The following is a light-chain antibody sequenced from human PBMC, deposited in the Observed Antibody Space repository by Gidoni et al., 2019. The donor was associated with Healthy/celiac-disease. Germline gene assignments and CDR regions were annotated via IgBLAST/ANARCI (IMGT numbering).Light chain of an antibody. CDR3: GTWDSSLSVVV. V-gene: IGLV1-51*02. CDR2: ENN. Sequence: QSVLTQPPSVSAAPGQKVTISCSGSSSNIGTNYVSWYQQLPGTAPKLLIYENNKRPSGIPDRVSGSKSGTSATLGITGLQTGDEADYYCGTWDSSLSVVVFGGGTKLTVL. J-gene: IGLJ2*01. CDR1: SSNIGTNY.